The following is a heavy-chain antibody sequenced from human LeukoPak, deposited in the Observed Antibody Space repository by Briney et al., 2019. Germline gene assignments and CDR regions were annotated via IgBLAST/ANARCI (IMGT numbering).Heavy chain of an antibody. CDR2: ISANSGNT. V-gene: IGHV1-18*01. Sequence: ASVKVSCKPSGYSFTRNGVSWVRQAPGQGLEWMAWISANSGNTNYAQNFQDRLTLTTDTSTSTAYMELRSLRSDDTAVYYCARDVNYAFDYWGQGTLVTVSS. CDR1: GYSFTRNG. CDR3: ARDVNYAFDY. D-gene: IGHD3-16*01. J-gene: IGHJ4*02.